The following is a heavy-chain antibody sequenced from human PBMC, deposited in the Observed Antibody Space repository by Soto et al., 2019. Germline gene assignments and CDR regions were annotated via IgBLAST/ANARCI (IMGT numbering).Heavy chain of an antibody. CDR1: GGTFNNYYRC. J-gene: IGHJ6*03. CDR2: INHRGGT. D-gene: IGHD3-16*01. CDR3: ARDLKGETTFVYYYYYIDV. V-gene: IGHV4-34*01. Sequence: SQTLSLSSAVYGGTFNNYYRCRNWIRQPPGKVLEWIGEINHRGGTNYNPSLKSRVTISLDTSKNQFSLKLSSVTAADTAVYFCARDLKGETTFVYYYYYIDVWGEGTTVTVTS.